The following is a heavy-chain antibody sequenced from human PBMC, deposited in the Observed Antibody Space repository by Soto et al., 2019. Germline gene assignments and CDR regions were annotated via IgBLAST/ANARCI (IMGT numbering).Heavy chain of an antibody. CDR1: GGTFSSST. CDR3: ARGYCSGGSCYYANWFDP. J-gene: IGHJ5*02. CDR2: IIPILGIA. D-gene: IGHD2-15*01. V-gene: IGHV1-69*02. Sequence: SVKVSFKASGGTFSSSTISWVRQAPGQGLEWMGRIIPILGIANYAQKFQGRVTITADKSTSTAYMELSSLRSEDTAVYYCARGYCSGGSCYYANWFDPWGQGTLVSVSS.